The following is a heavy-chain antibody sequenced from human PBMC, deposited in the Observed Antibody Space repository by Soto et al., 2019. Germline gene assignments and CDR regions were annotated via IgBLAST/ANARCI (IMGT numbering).Heavy chain of an antibody. D-gene: IGHD3-16*01. CDR3: TRGGTVAPEYDH. CDR2: VNPVDNSR. CDR1: GYTFTSHF. V-gene: IGHV1-46*03. J-gene: IGHJ5*02. Sequence: QVQLVQSGAEVKKPGASVKLSCKASGYTFTSHFIHWVRQAPGQGLEWMGIVNPVDNSRRYAQKFQGRFTMTGDTSTSAVYMELNSLTSEDTAVYYCTRGGTVAPEYDHWGQGTLVTVSS.